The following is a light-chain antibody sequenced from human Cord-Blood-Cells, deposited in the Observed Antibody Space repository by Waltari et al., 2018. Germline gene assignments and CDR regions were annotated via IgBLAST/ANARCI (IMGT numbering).Light chain of an antibody. CDR3: RSYASSSPVV. J-gene: IGLJ2*01. CDR1: SGDCEIYNL. V-gene: IGLV2-23*01. CDR2: EGS. Sequence: QSALTQPASVSGSPGPSIPISCTATSGDCEIYNLLYWYQPHPGTAPKLMLYEGSHRPLGVLICFSVYKSCNTASLTISGLKAEDEADYYCRSYASSSPVVFGGGTKLTVL.